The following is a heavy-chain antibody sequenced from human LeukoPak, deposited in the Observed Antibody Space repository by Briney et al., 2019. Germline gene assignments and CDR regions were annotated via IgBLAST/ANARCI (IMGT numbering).Heavy chain of an antibody. Sequence: PSETLSLTCTVSGGSISNLNYYWSWIPEPPRKGLEWIGRIYASGSTNYNPSLKSRVTISVDTSKNQFSLKLSSVTAADTAVYYCARDIDDFAWFDPWGQGTLVTVSS. CDR3: ARDIDDFAWFDP. CDR1: GGSISNLNYY. D-gene: IGHD3-3*01. J-gene: IGHJ5*02. CDR2: IYASGST. V-gene: IGHV4-61*02.